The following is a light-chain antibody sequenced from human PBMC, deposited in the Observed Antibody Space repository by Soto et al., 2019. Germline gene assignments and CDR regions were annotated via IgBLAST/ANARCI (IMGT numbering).Light chain of an antibody. Sequence: IQMTQSPSSLSASIGDRVTITCRASQDIRNELNWYQQKPGKAPKLLIYAASSLQSGVPSRFSGSGSGTDFTLTISSLQPEDFATYYCQQSYSTPLTFGGGTKVDIK. CDR2: AAS. CDR3: QQSYSTPLT. V-gene: IGKV1-39*01. J-gene: IGKJ4*01. CDR1: QDIRNE.